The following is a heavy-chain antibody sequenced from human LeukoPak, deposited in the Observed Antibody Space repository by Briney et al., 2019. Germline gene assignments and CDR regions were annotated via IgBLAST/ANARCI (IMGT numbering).Heavy chain of an antibody. Sequence: PSGTLSLTCAVSGGSIRSNLWTWVRQPPGKGLEWIGEVQYTGRTNYNPSLKSRITISLDKSKNQFSLKLSSVNAADTAVYYCAKDFHGSAKSVYWGQGTLVTVSS. V-gene: IGHV4-4*02. CDR2: VQYTGRT. CDR1: GGSIRSNL. D-gene: IGHD5-24*01. CDR3: AKDFHGSAKSVY. J-gene: IGHJ4*02.